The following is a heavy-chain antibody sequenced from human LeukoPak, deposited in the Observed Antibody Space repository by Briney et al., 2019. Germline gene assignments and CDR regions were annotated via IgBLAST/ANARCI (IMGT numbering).Heavy chain of an antibody. Sequence: GGSLRLSCAASGFTFSSYWMSWVRQAPGKGLEWVASIKQDGSEKYYVDSVKGRFTISRDNAKNSLYLQMNSLRVEDTAVYYCARDPSSGWYLKGWFDPWGQGTLATVSS. CDR1: GFTFSSYW. J-gene: IGHJ5*02. V-gene: IGHV3-7*01. CDR3: ARDPSSGWYLKGWFDP. CDR2: IKQDGSEK. D-gene: IGHD6-19*01.